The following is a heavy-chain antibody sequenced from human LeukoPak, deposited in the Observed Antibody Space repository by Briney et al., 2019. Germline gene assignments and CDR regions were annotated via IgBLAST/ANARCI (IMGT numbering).Heavy chain of an antibody. J-gene: IGHJ5*02. Sequence: SQTLSLTCAISGDSVSSNSVTWNWIRQSPSRGLEWLGRTYYRSTWYNDYAVSVRGRITVNTDTSKNQFSLHLNSVTPEDTAVYYCARRLTQYDCFDPWGQGILVTVSS. V-gene: IGHV6-1*01. D-gene: IGHD2-2*01. CDR2: TYYRSTWYN. CDR1: GDSVSSNSVT. CDR3: ARRLTQYDCFDP.